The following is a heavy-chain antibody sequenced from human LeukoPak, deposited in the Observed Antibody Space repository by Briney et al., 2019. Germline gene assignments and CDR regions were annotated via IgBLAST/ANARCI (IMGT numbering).Heavy chain of an antibody. CDR1: GYTFTSYG. D-gene: IGHD6-13*01. V-gene: IGHV1-18*01. J-gene: IGHJ4*02. Sequence: GASVKVSCKASGYTFTSYGISWVRQAPGQGLEWMGWISAYNGNTNYAQKLQGRVTMTTDASTSTGYMELRSLRSDDTAVYYCARSAAGGREWIDYWGQGTLVTVSS. CDR2: ISAYNGNT. CDR3: ARSAAGGREWIDY.